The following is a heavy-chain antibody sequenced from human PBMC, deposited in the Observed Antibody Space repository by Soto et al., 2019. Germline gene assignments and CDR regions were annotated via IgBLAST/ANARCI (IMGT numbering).Heavy chain of an antibody. J-gene: IGHJ3*02. Sequence: QVQLQESGPGLVKPSGTLSLTCAVSSGSISSSNWWSWVRQPPGKGLEWIGDIYHSGSTNYNPSLKSRVTISVDQSKNQFSLQLSSVTAADTAVYYCTRGYCSGGSCYRAFDIWGPGIMVTDSS. CDR2: IYHSGST. V-gene: IGHV4-4*02. CDR1: SGSISSSNW. CDR3: TRGYCSGGSCYRAFDI. D-gene: IGHD2-15*01.